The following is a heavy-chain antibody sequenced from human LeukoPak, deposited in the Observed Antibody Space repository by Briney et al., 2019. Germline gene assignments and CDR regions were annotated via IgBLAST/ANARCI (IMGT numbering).Heavy chain of an antibody. CDR1: GFTHSNYW. D-gene: IGHD6-13*01. V-gene: IGHV3-7*04. CDR3: ARLRAAQTYDC. Sequence: PGGSLRLSCAGAGFTHSNYWMSWVRQAPGKGLEWVANIRQDGNEKYYVDSVKGRFTISRDNPKNSLYLQMNSLRAEDTAIYYCARLRAAQTYDCWGQGTLVTVSS. J-gene: IGHJ4*02. CDR2: IRQDGNEK.